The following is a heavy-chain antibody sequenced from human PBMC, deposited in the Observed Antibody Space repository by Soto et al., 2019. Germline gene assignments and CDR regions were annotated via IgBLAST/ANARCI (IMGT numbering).Heavy chain of an antibody. J-gene: IGHJ1*01. Sequence: PSETLSLTCTVSGDSVSRSHWSWVRQPPGKGLEWIGFGYRTVSTNYNPSLKSRVTISADTSKNQFSLKLSSVTAADTAVYYCCKGDVWGQGTLVNVSS. V-gene: IGHV4-4*08. CDR1: GDSVSRSH. D-gene: IGHD2-21*01. CDR2: GYRTVST. CDR3: CKGDV.